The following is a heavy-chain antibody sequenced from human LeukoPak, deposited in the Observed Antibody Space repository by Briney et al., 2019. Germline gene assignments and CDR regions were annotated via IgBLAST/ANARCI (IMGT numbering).Heavy chain of an antibody. J-gene: IGHJ4*02. D-gene: IGHD1-26*01. CDR2: IYPGDSHT. CDR1: GYSFSSYW. CDR3: ARHLSGSYSGYYFDY. V-gene: IGHV5-51*01. Sequence: GASLKISCKGSGYSFSSYWIGWVRQMPGKGLEWMGVIYPGDSHTRYSPSFQGQVTISADKSISTAFLQWSSLEASDTAMYYCARHLSGSYSGYYFDYWGQGTLVTVSS.